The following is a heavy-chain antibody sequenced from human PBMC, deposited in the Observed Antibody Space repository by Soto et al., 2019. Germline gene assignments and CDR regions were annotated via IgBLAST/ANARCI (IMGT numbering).Heavy chain of an antibody. J-gene: IGHJ6*02. Sequence: ASVKFSCKASGYTFTSYYMHWVRQAPGQGLECMGIINPSCGSTSYAQKFQGRVTMTRXTXXSXXXMXLXXLRXEXTAVYYCAKGYDDSYYYGMDVWGQGTTVTVSS. D-gene: IGHD3-16*01. CDR1: GYTFTSYY. CDR2: INPSCGST. CDR3: AKGYDDSYYYGMDV. V-gene: IGHV1-46*01.